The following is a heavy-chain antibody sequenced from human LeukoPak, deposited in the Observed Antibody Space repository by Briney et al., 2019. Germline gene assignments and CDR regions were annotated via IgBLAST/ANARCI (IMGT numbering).Heavy chain of an antibody. D-gene: IGHD6-13*01. CDR3: AKQGTFTSSSSWFLDS. CDR1: GFTFRYG. V-gene: IGHV3-33*06. J-gene: IGHJ4*02. CDR2: IWYDGSEK. Sequence: GGSLRLSCAASGFTFRYGIHWVRQAPGKGLEWVGVIWYDGSEKEYAESVKGRFTISRENSKNNVYLKMTSLRVEDTAMYYCAKQGTFTSSSSWFLDSWGQGTLVTVSS.